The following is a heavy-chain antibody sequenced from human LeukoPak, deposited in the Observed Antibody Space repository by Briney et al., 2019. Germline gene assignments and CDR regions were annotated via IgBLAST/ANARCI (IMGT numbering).Heavy chain of an antibody. J-gene: IGHJ4*02. CDR2: ISGSGGST. V-gene: IGHV3-23*01. Sequence: GGSLRLSCAASGFTFSSYAMSWVRQAPGKGLEWVSAISGSGGSTYYADSVKGRFTISRDNSKNTLYLQMNSLRAEDTAVYYCAKDRVVVVPAATFSYLDYWGQGTLVTVSS. D-gene: IGHD2-2*01. CDR1: GFTFSSYA. CDR3: AKDRVVVVPAATFSYLDY.